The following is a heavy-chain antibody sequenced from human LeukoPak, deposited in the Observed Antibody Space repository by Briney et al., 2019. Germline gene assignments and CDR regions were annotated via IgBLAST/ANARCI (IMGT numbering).Heavy chain of an antibody. CDR2: IYPGDSDT. D-gene: IGHD6-13*01. CDR3: ARQRSYSSSWYSDY. CDR1: GYSFTSYW. Sequence: GESLKISCKGSGYSFTSYWIGWVRQMPGKGLEWVGIIYPGDSDTRYSPSFQGQVTISADKPISTAYLQWSSLKASDTAMYYCARQRSYSSSWYSDYWGQGTLVTVSS. V-gene: IGHV5-51*01. J-gene: IGHJ4*02.